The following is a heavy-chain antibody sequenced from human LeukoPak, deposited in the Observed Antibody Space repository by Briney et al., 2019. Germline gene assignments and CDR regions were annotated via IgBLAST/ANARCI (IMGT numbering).Heavy chain of an antibody. D-gene: IGHD3-22*01. CDR3: ARDGGGTARIVVPDY. V-gene: IGHV3-48*04. CDR1: GFTFSNYA. Sequence: GGSLRLSCAASGFTFSNYALHWVRQGPGKGLEWISYISSSGLTINYADSVKGRFTISRDNAKNSLYLQMNSLGAEDTAVYYCARDGGGTARIVVPDYWGQGTLVTVSS. J-gene: IGHJ4*02. CDR2: ISSSGLTI.